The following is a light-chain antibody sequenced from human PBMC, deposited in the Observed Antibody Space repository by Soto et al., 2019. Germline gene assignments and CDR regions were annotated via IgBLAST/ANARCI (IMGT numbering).Light chain of an antibody. Sequence: SYELTQPPSVSVAPGQTARITWGGDNIGSKSVHWYQQEPGQAPVLVVYDDSDRPSGIPERFSGSNSGNTATLTISRVEAGDEADYYCQVWDSGSAHQVFGGGTKLTVL. V-gene: IGLV3-21*02. CDR1: NIGSKS. J-gene: IGLJ2*01. CDR2: DDS. CDR3: QVWDSGSAHQV.